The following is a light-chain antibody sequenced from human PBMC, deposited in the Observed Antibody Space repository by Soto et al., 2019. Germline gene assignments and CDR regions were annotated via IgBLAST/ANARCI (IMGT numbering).Light chain of an antibody. CDR2: GAS. CDR1: QSVSSSY. J-gene: IGKJ1*01. V-gene: IGKV3-20*01. Sequence: ESVLMQSPGTLSMTPGERATLSCRAIQSVSSSYLAWYQQKPGQAPRLLIYGASSRATGIPDRFSGSGSGTDFTLTISRLEPEDFAVYYCQQYGSSPLTFGQGTKVDIK. CDR3: QQYGSSPLT.